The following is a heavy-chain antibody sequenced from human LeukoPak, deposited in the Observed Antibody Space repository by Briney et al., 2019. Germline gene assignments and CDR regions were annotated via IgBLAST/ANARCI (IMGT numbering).Heavy chain of an antibody. CDR1: GGTFSSYA. Sequence: ASVKVSCKASGGTFSSYAISWVRQAPGQGLEWMGIINPSSSSTSYAQKFQGRVTMTRDTSTSTVYMELSSLRSEDTAVYYCARGDMATTHDYWGQGTLVTVSS. J-gene: IGHJ4*02. CDR2: INPSSSST. D-gene: IGHD5-24*01. CDR3: ARGDMATTHDY. V-gene: IGHV1-46*01.